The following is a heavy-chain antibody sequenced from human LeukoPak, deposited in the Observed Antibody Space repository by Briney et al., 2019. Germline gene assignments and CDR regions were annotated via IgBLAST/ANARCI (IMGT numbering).Heavy chain of an antibody. CDR1: GFTFSSYG. CDR2: ISYDGSNK. J-gene: IGHJ4*02. D-gene: IGHD2-15*01. Sequence: GGPLRLSCAASGFTFSSYGMHWVRQAPGKGLEWVAVISYDGSNKYYADSVKGRFTISRDNSKNTLYLQMNSLRAEDTAVYYCAKELCSGGSCYLFDYWGQGTLVTVSS. V-gene: IGHV3-30*18. CDR3: AKELCSGGSCYLFDY.